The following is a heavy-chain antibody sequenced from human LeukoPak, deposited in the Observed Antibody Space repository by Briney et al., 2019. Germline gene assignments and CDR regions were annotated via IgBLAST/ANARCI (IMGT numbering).Heavy chain of an antibody. J-gene: IGHJ4*02. Sequence: GASVKVSCKASGYTFTGYYMHWVRQAPGQGLEWMGWINPNSGGTNYAQKFQGRVTMTRDTSISTAYMELSRLRSDDTAVYYCARAQPTALNSGYDYFDYWGQGTLVTVSS. CDR2: INPNSGGT. CDR3: ARAQPTALNSGYDYFDY. D-gene: IGHD5-12*01. CDR1: GYTFTGYY. V-gene: IGHV1-2*02.